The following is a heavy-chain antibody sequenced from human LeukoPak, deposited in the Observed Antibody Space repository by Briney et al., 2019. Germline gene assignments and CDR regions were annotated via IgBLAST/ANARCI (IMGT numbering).Heavy chain of an antibody. CDR2: VNHSGST. Sequence: PSETLSLTCAVYGGSFSGYYWSWIRLPPGKGLEWIGEVNHSGSTNYNPSLKSRVTISVDTSKNQFSLKLSSVTAADTAVYYCAGYYYDTPYGMDVWGQGTTVTVSS. V-gene: IGHV4-34*01. CDR1: GGSFSGYY. D-gene: IGHD3-22*01. J-gene: IGHJ6*02. CDR3: AGYYYDTPYGMDV.